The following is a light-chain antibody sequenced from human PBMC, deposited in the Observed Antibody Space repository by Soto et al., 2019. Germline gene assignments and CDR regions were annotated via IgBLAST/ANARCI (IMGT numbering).Light chain of an antibody. Sequence: IVMTQSPVTLSASPGESATLSCRASQSVDNNVAWYQQKPGQAPRLLIVGSFARATGIPARFSDSGSGSEFTLTISGLQSEDFAVYYCQQYNDWPPLTFGGGTKVDIK. V-gene: IGKV3-15*01. CDR1: QSVDNN. CDR2: GSF. CDR3: QQYNDWPPLT. J-gene: IGKJ4*01.